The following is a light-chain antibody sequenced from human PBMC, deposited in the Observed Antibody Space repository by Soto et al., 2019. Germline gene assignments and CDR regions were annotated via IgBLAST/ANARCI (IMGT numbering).Light chain of an antibody. CDR3: QQYNNFWT. CDR1: QSVSSN. Sequence: EIVMTQSPATLSVSPGETATLSCRASQSVSSNLAWYQQKPGQAPRLLIYGASTRATGIPARFSGSGSGTELTLTISSLQSEDFAVYYCQQYNNFWTFGQGTKVEIK. V-gene: IGKV3-15*01. CDR2: GAS. J-gene: IGKJ1*01.